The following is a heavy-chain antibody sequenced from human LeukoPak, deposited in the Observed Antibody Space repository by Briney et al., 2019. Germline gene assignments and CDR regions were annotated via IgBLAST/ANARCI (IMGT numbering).Heavy chain of an antibody. Sequence: PGGSLRLSCAASGFTFSSYWMSWVRQAPGKGLEWVANMKYDGSEKYYVDSVKGRFTISRDNAKNSLYLQMNSLRAEDTAVYYCAGVSGYYDILTGFDYWGQGTLVTVSS. CDR1: GFTFSSYW. CDR2: MKYDGSEK. CDR3: AGVSGYYDILTGFDY. J-gene: IGHJ4*02. V-gene: IGHV3-7*01. D-gene: IGHD3-9*01.